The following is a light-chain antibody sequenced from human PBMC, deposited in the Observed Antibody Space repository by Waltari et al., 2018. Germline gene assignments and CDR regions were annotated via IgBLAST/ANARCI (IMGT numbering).Light chain of an antibody. Sequence: VTFSCSGSSSNIGGNDVYWYQKFPGTAPKLLIDTNNQRPSGVPDRFSCSKSCTSASLVISERQSEDGADYYCATWEDSLNGWVFGGGTKLTVL. CDR3: ATWEDSLNGWV. J-gene: IGLJ3*02. V-gene: IGLV1-44*01. CDR1: SSNIGGND. CDR2: TNN.